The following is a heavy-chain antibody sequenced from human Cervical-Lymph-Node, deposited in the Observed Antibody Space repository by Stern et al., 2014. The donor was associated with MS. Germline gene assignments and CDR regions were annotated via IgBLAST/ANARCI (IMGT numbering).Heavy chain of an antibody. V-gene: IGHV1-69*01. D-gene: IGHD1-1*01. J-gene: IGHJ4*02. CDR3: ARGPPGLERLDY. CDR1: GGTFSSYA. Sequence: VQLVESGAEVKKPGSSVKVSCKASGGTFSSYAISWVRQAPGQGLEWMGGIIPIFGTANYAQKFQGRVTISADESPSTAYMELSSLRSEDTAVYYCARGPPGLERLDYWGQGTLVTVSS. CDR2: IIPIFGTA.